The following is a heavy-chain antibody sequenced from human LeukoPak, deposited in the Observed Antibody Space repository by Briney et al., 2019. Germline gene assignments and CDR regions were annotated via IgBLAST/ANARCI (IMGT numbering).Heavy chain of an antibody. V-gene: IGHV3-30*03. CDR1: GFTFNSNG. D-gene: IGHD3-22*01. J-gene: IGHJ3*02. Sequence: GGSLRLSCAASGFTFNSNGVHWVRQAPGKGLEWVALLSNDGGRGWYADAVKGRFTISRDNSKNTLYLQMNSLRAEDTAVFYCARVPGYYDSSGYRGGDVAFDIWGQGTMVTVSS. CDR3: ARVPGYYDSSGYRGGDVAFDI. CDR2: LSNDGGRG.